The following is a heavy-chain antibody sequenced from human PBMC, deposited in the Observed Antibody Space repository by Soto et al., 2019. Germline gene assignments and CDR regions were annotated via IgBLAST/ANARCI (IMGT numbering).Heavy chain of an antibody. CDR1: GFTFSSYG. J-gene: IGHJ6*02. CDR3: AKDRYSSSWYPLVGYYYYGMDV. V-gene: IGHV3-30*18. D-gene: IGHD6-13*01. CDR2: ISYDGSNK. Sequence: QVQLVESGGGVVQPGRSLRLSCAASGFTFSSYGRHWVRQAPGKGLEWVAVISYDGSNKYYADSVKGRFTISRDNSKNTLYLQMNSLRAEDTAVYYCAKDRYSSSWYPLVGYYYYGMDVWGQGTTVTVSS.